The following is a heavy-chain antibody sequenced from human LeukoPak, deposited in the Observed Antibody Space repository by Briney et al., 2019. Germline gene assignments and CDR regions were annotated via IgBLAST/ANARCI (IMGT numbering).Heavy chain of an antibody. V-gene: IGHV4-61*01. CDR1: GASFSRGNYY. D-gene: IGHD6-19*01. Sequence: PSETLPLTCKVSGASFSRGNYYWSWIRQPPGKGLEWIGCIYYSGSTYHNPSLKSRVTISVDTSKNQFSLKLSSVTAADTAMYYCARDWYSSGWNGIDFWGQGTPVTVSS. J-gene: IGHJ4*02. CDR2: IYYSGST. CDR3: ARDWYSSGWNGIDF.